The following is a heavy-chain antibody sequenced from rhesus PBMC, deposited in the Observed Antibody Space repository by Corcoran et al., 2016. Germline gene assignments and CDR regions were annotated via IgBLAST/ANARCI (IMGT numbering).Heavy chain of an antibody. CDR1: CGSLSDSYR. J-gene: IGHJ3*01. Sequence: VQLQESGPGVVKPSENPALTCAFYCGSLSDSYRWSLTLQPPGKGRGWIVYIYGSCTSTNSNPSLKSRVTLSKDPSKNQFSLKLSSVTAADTAGYYCARDWDAFDFWGQGLRVTVSS. CDR2: IYGSCTST. V-gene: IGHV4S10*01. CDR3: ARDWDAFDF.